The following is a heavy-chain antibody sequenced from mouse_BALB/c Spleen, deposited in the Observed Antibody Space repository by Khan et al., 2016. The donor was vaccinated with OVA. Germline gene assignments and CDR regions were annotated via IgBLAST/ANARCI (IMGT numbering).Heavy chain of an antibody. CDR1: GYTFINYW. V-gene: IGHV1-7*01. D-gene: IGHD1-1*01. J-gene: IGHJ2*01. CDR3: ARRGLRWDFDY. CDR2: INPSTDYI. Sequence: LEESGAELAKPGASVKMSCEASGYTFINYWILWVKQRPGQGLEWIGYINPSTDYIEYNQNFKDKATLTADKPSSTAYMQLSSLTSEASAVYYCARRGLRWDFDYWGQGTTLTVSS.